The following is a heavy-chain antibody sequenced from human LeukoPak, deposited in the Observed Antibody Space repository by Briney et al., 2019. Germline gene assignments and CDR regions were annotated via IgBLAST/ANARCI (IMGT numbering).Heavy chain of an antibody. J-gene: IGHJ3*02. D-gene: IGHD6-19*01. Sequence: PSETLSLTCTVSGGSISYYYWTWIRQPAGKGLEWIGRIHSSGSTNYNPSLKSRVTMSVDTSKNQFSLRLSSVTAADTAVYYCARGLAVADAFDIWGQGTMVTVSS. CDR2: IHSSGST. CDR3: ARGLAVADAFDI. CDR1: GGSISYYY. V-gene: IGHV4-4*07.